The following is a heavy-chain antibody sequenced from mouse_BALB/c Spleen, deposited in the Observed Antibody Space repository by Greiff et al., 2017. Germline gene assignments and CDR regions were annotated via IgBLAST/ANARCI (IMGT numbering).Heavy chain of an antibody. CDR1: GDSITSGY. CDR3: ARYYGHPGDAMDY. CDR2: ISYSGST. Sequence: DVHLVESGPSLVKPSQTLSLTCSVTGDSITSGYWNWIRKFPGNKLEYMGYISYSGSTYYNPSLKSRISITRDTSKNQYYLQLNSVTTEDTATYYCARYYGHPGDAMDYWGQGTSVTVSS. V-gene: IGHV3-8*02. J-gene: IGHJ4*01. D-gene: IGHD1-1*02.